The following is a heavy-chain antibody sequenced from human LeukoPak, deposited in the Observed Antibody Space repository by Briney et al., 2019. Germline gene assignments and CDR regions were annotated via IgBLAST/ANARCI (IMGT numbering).Heavy chain of an antibody. V-gene: IGHV4-34*01. CDR3: ARGNRGRITMIVVPRRYLDY. J-gene: IGHJ4*02. CDR1: GGSFSGYY. Sequence: SETLSLTCAVYGGSFSGYYWSWLRQPPGKGLEWIGKFNHNGSTNYNPSLKSRVTISVDTSKNQFSLKLSSVTAADTAVYYCARGNRGRITMIVVPRRYLDYWGQGTLVTVSS. D-gene: IGHD3-22*01. CDR2: FNHNGST.